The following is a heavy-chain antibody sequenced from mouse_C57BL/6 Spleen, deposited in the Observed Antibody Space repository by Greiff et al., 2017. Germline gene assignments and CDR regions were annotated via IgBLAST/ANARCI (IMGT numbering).Heavy chain of an antibody. CDR1: GYTFTSYW. CDR2: INPSNGGT. CDR3: ASYYDGYLGFAY. J-gene: IGHJ3*01. V-gene: IGHV1-53*01. Sequence: VQLQQPGTELVKPGASVKLSCKASGYTFTSYWMHWVKQRPGQGLEWIGNINPSNGGTNYNEKFKSKATLTVDKSSSTAYMQLSSLSYEDSAVYCCASYYDGYLGFAYWGQGTLVTVSA. D-gene: IGHD2-3*01.